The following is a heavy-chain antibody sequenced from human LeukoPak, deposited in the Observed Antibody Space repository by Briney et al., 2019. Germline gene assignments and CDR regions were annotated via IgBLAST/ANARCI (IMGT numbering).Heavy chain of an antibody. V-gene: IGHV4-59*01. J-gene: IGHJ4*02. D-gene: IGHD2-15*01. CDR3: AREPSLCSGGSCYGSFGY. CDR2: IYYSGST. Sequence: SETLSLICAVYGGSFSGYYWSWIRQPPGKGLEWIGYIYYSGSTNYNPSLKSRVAISVDTSKNQFPLKLSSVTAADTAVYYCAREPSLCSGGSCYGSFGYWGQGTLVTVSS. CDR1: GGSFSGYY.